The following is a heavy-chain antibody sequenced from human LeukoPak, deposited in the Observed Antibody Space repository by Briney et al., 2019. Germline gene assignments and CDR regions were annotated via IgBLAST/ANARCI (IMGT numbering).Heavy chain of an antibody. J-gene: IGHJ4*02. CDR1: GFTFTYTW. Sequence: GGSLRLTCAASGFTFTYTWMNWVRQAPGKGLEWVGRIKSKTDGGTTDYAAPVKGRFTISRDNSKNTLYLQMNSLRAEDTAVYYCASGKWLPLPGYWGQGTLVTVSS. CDR3: ASGKWLPLPGY. CDR2: IKSKTDGGTT. V-gene: IGHV3-15*07. D-gene: IGHD3-22*01.